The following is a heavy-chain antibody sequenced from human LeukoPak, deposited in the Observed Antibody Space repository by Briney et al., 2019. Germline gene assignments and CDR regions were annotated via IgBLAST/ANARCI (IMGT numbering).Heavy chain of an antibody. Sequence: QPGGSLRLSCAASGFTFSSYWMHWVRQAPGKGLVWVSRLNSDGSSTSYADSVKGRFTISRDNAKNTLYLQMNSLRAEDTAVYYCAKELYDSIGYLDAFDIWGQGTMVTVSS. CDR3: AKELYDSIGYLDAFDI. J-gene: IGHJ3*02. V-gene: IGHV3-74*01. CDR1: GFTFSSYW. CDR2: LNSDGSST. D-gene: IGHD3-22*01.